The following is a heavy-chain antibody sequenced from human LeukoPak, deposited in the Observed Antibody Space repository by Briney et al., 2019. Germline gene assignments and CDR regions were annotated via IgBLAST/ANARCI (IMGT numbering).Heavy chain of an antibody. CDR3: ARSLYYFDTSGYYCFDY. Sequence: SQTLSLTCTVSGGSISSGDYYWSWIRQPPGKGLEWIGYIYYSGSTYYNPSLKSRVTISVDTSKNQLSLKLNSVTAADTAVYYCARSLYYFDTSGYYCFDYWGQGTLVTVSS. V-gene: IGHV4-30-4*01. CDR1: GGSISSGDYY. D-gene: IGHD3-22*01. CDR2: IYYSGST. J-gene: IGHJ4*02.